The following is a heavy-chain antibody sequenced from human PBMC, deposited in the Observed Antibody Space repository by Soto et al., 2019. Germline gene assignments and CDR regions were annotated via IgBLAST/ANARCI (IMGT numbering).Heavy chain of an antibody. Sequence: GGSLRLSCVASGFTFSPYWMSWVRQAPGKGLEWVSVISGNGSSTYYADAVKGRFTISRDNSKNTLYLQMNSLRAEDTAVYYCAKRTVGWYFDLWGRGTLVTVSS. CDR3: AKRTVGWYFDL. CDR1: GFTFSPYW. CDR2: ISGNGSST. J-gene: IGHJ2*01. D-gene: IGHD4-17*01. V-gene: IGHV3-23*01.